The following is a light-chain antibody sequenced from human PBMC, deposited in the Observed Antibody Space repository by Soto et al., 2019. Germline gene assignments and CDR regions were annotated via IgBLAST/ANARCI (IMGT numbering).Light chain of an antibody. Sequence: ILLTQSPGSLSLSPGDRATLSCRASQSFSSTFFAWYQQKPGQAPRLLIYGASSTATGIPDRFSGSGSGTDFTLTISRLEPEDFEVYYCQQYASSVTFGQGTKVEIK. CDR1: QSFSSTF. V-gene: IGKV3-20*01. J-gene: IGKJ1*01. CDR2: GAS. CDR3: QQYASSVT.